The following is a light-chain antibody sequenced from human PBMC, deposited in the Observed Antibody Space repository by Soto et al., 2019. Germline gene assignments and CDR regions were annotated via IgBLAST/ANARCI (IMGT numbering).Light chain of an antibody. CDR3: QQYNNWLT. CDR1: QSVSSN. Sequence: EIVMTQSPATLSVSPGERPTISCRASQSVSSNLAWYQQKPGQAPRLLIYGASTRATGIPARFSGSGFGTEFTLTISSLQSEDFAVYYCQQYNNWLTFGGGTKVDIK. J-gene: IGKJ4*01. CDR2: GAS. V-gene: IGKV3-15*01.